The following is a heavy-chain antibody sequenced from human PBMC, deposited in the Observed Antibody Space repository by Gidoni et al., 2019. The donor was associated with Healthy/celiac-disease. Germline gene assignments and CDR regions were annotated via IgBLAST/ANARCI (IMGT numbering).Heavy chain of an antibody. J-gene: IGHJ2*01. CDR3: ARIRSVTTDWYFDL. CDR1: GFSLSNARMG. Sequence: QVTLKESGPVLVKPTETLTLTCTVSGFSLSNARMGVSWIRQPPGKALEWLANIFSNDEKSYSTSLKSRLTISKDTSKSQVVLTMTNMDPVDTATYYCARIRSVTTDWYFDLWGRGTLVTVSS. D-gene: IGHD4-4*01. CDR2: IFSNDEK. V-gene: IGHV2-26*01.